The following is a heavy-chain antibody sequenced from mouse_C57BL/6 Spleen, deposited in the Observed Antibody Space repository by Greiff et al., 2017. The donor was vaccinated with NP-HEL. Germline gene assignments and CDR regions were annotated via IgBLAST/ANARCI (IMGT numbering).Heavy chain of an antibody. J-gene: IGHJ3*01. CDR3: APIYYDFSFAY. Sequence: EVQLQQSGPVLVKPGASVKMSCKASGYTFTDYYMNWVKQSHGKSLEWIGVINPYNGGTSYNQKFKGKATLTVDKSSSTAYMELNSLTSEDSAVYYWAPIYYDFSFAYWGQGTLVTVSA. CDR1: GYTFTDYY. D-gene: IGHD2-4*01. V-gene: IGHV1-19*01. CDR2: INPYNGGT.